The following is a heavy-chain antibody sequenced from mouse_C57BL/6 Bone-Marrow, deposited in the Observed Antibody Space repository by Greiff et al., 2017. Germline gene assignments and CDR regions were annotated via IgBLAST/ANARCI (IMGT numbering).Heavy chain of an antibody. J-gene: IGHJ3*01. V-gene: IGHV1-64*01. Sequence: QVQLQQPGAELVKPGASVKLSCKASGYTFTSYWMHWVKQRPGHGLEWIGMIHPNSGSTNYNEKFKSKATLTLDKTSSTAYMQLRRLTSEDSAVYYCARGRQLRLRFAYWGQGTLVTVSA. CDR3: ARGRQLRLRFAY. CDR1: GYTFTSYW. CDR2: IHPNSGST. D-gene: IGHD3-2*02.